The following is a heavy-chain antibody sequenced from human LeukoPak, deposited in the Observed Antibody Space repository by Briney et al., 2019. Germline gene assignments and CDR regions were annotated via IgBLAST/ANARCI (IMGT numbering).Heavy chain of an antibody. CDR3: ARRLQRGTYYYYYYMDV. CDR2: INPSGGST. J-gene: IGHJ6*03. D-gene: IGHD4-11*01. CDR1: GYSFTSYY. Sequence: ASVKVSCKASGYSFTSYYMHWVRQAPGQGLEWMGIINPSGGSTSYAQKFQGRVTMTRDMSTSTVYMELSSLRSDDTAVYYCARRLQRGTYYYYYYMDVWGKGTTVTISS. V-gene: IGHV1-46*01.